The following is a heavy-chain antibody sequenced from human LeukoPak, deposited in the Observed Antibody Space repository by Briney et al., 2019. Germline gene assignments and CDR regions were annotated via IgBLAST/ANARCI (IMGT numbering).Heavy chain of an antibody. V-gene: IGHV3-7*01. CDR1: GFTFSSYW. J-gene: IGHJ4*02. D-gene: IGHD6-13*01. CDR3: ARDPPYSSSWYLDPGGY. Sequence: PGGSLRLSCAASGFTFSSYWMSWVRQAPGKGLEWVAHIKQGGSERYYEDSVKGRFTISRDNAKNSLYLQMNSLRAEDTAVYYCARDPPYSSSWYLDPGGYWGQGTLVTVSS. CDR2: IKQGGSER.